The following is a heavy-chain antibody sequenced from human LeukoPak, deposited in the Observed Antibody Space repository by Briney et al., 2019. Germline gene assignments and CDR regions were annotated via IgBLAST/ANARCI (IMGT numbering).Heavy chain of an antibody. CDR3: AMRETMVRGVRGFDP. J-gene: IGHJ5*02. D-gene: IGHD3-10*01. CDR2: INPSDGST. V-gene: IGHV1-2*02. CDR1: GYTFTSYY. Sequence: GASVKVSCKASGYTFTSYYIHLVRQAPGQGFEWMAIINPSDGSTTNSQKFQGRVTMTRDTSISTAYMELSRLRSDDTAVYYCAMRETMVRGVRGFDPWGQGTLVTVSS.